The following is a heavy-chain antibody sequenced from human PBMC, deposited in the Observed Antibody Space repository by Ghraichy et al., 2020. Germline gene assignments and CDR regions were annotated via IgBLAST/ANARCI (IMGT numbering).Heavy chain of an antibody. CDR2: IYYSGST. V-gene: IGHV4-39*07. CDR3: ASRYLISGLGQYWYFDL. D-gene: IGHD3/OR15-3a*01. CDR1: GGSISSSSYY. J-gene: IGHJ2*01. Sequence: SQTLSLTCTVSGGSISSSSYYWGWIRQPPGKGLEWIGSIYYSGSTYYNPSLKSRVTISVDTSKNQFSLKLSSVTAADTAVYYCASRYLISGLGQYWYFDLWGRGTLVTVSS.